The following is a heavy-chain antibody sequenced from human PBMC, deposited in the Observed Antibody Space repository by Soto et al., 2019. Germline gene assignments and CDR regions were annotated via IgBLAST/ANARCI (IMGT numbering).Heavy chain of an antibody. CDR3: ARGISSIAARDDAFDI. J-gene: IGHJ3*02. Sequence: GGSLRLSCAASGFTFSSYDMHWVRQATGKGLEWVSAIGTAGDTYYPGSVKGRFTISGENAKNSLYLQMNSLRAGDTAVYYCARGISSIAARDDAFDIWGQGTMVTVSS. D-gene: IGHD6-6*01. V-gene: IGHV3-13*01. CDR2: IGTAGDT. CDR1: GFTFSSYD.